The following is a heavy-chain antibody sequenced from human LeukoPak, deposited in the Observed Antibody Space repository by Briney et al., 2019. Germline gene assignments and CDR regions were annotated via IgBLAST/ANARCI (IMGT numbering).Heavy chain of an antibody. J-gene: IGHJ6*02. CDR1: GGSISSYY. CDR3: ARDGSGSFYYYYYGMDV. V-gene: IGHV4-4*07. Sequence: SETLSLTCTVSGGSISSYYWSWIRQPAGEGLEWIGRIYTSGSTNYNPSLKSRVTMSVDTSKNQFSLKLSSVTAADTAVYYCARDGSGSFYYYYYGMDVWGQGTTVTVSS. CDR2: IYTSGST. D-gene: IGHD3-10*01.